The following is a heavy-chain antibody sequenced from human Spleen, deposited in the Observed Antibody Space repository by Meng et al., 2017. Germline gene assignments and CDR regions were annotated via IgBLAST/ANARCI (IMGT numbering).Heavy chain of an antibody. CDR1: GFTFSSYE. CDR2: ISSSGSTI. D-gene: IGHD4-23*01. Sequence: GGSLRLSCAASGFTFSSYEMNWVRQAPGKGLEWVSYISSSGSTIYYADSVKGRFTISRDNAKNSLSLQMNSLRAEDTAVYYCAREQITVVTRYFDLWGRGTLVTVSS. J-gene: IGHJ2*01. V-gene: IGHV3-48*03. CDR3: AREQITVVTRYFDL.